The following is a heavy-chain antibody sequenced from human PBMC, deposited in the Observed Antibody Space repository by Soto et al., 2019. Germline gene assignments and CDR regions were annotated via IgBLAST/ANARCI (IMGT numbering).Heavy chain of an antibody. Sequence: QVQLQESGPGLVKPSETLSLTCTVSGGSIRSYYWSWIRQPPGKGLEWIGYMYYSGSTNHEPSLKSRVTITRGTSRNQFSLKLSSVTVAATAVYYCARGTFGVVKDWGQGTLVTVSS. CDR2: MYYSGST. J-gene: IGHJ4*02. CDR3: ARGTFGVVKD. V-gene: IGHV4-59*01. D-gene: IGHD3-3*01. CDR1: GGSIRSYY.